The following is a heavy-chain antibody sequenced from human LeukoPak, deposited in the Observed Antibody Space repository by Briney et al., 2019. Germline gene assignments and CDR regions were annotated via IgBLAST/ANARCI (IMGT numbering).Heavy chain of an antibody. CDR3: ARRNYGSGSPIDY. D-gene: IGHD3-10*01. V-gene: IGHV4-34*01. CDR2: INHSGST. J-gene: IGHJ4*02. CDR1: GGSFSGYY. Sequence: SETLSLTCAVYGGSFSGYYWSWIRQPPGKGLEWIGEINHSGSTNYNPSLKSRVTISVDTSKNQFSLKLSSVTPADTAVYYCARRNYGSGSPIDYWGQGTLVTVSS.